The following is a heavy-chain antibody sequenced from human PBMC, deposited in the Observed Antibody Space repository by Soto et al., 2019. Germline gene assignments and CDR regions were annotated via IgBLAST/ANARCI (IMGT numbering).Heavy chain of an antibody. D-gene: IGHD2-21*02. V-gene: IGHV3-7*05. CDR1: GFTFSSYW. Sequence: GESLKISCAASGFTFSSYWMSWVRQAPGKGLEWVANIKQDGSEKYYVDSVKGRFTISRDNAKNSLYLQMNSLRAEDTAVYYCARDSCGGDCYPPPSWFDPWGQGTLVTVSS. CDR3: ARDSCGGDCYPPPSWFDP. CDR2: IKQDGSEK. J-gene: IGHJ5*02.